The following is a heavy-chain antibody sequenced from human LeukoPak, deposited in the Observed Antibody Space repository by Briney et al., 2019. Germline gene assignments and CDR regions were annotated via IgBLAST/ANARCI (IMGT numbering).Heavy chain of an antibody. D-gene: IGHD3-22*01. Sequence: SETLSLTWSVSGYSISSGYYWGWTRQPPGKGLEWIGEINHSGSTNYNPSLKSRVTISVDTSKNQFSLKLSSVTAADTAVYYCARGGFGSESRGYSPTILDCWGQGTLVTVSS. CDR1: GYSISSGYY. CDR2: INHSGST. CDR3: ARGGFGSESRGYSPTILDC. V-gene: IGHV4-38-2*02. J-gene: IGHJ4*02.